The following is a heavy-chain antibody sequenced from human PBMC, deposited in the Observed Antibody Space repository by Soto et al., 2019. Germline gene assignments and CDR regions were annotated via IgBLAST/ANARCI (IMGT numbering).Heavy chain of an antibody. D-gene: IGHD6-6*01. CDR3: ARGPRAQLVGSFFDY. Sequence: PSETLSLTSTVSGGSISSYYWSWIRQPPGKGLEWIGYIYYSGSTNYNPSLKSRVTISVDTSKNQFSLKLSSVTAADTAVYYCARGPRAQLVGSFFDYWGQGTLVTVSS. J-gene: IGHJ4*02. CDR1: GGSISSYY. CDR2: IYYSGST. V-gene: IGHV4-59*01.